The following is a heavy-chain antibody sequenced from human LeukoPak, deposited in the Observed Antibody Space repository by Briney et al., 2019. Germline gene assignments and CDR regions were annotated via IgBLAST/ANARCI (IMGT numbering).Heavy chain of an antibody. Sequence: PSETLSLTCTVPGGSINSFYWSWIRQPAGKELEWIGRIYTSGSTDYSPSLQSRVTMSVDTSKNQFSLKLSSVTAADTAVYYCARDRAVTDGHFDYWGQGTLVTVSS. CDR1: GGSINSFY. V-gene: IGHV4-4*07. CDR3: ARDRAVTDGHFDY. CDR2: IYTSGST. D-gene: IGHD4-17*01. J-gene: IGHJ4*02.